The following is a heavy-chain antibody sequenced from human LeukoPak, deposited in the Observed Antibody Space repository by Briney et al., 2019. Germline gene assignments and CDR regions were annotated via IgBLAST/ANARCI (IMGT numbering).Heavy chain of an antibody. J-gene: IGHJ4*02. CDR1: GFTFNMYG. Sequence: GGSLRLSCAASGFTFNMYGMNWVRQTPGKGLEWVAGISNDGTTKVYADSVKGRFTISRDSSKNSMYLQMNSLRAEDTAVYYCAKAAYCTSTSCHFSGYAQRPLDSWGQGTLVTVSS. V-gene: IGHV3-30*18. CDR3: AKAAYCTSTSCHFSGYAQRPLDS. D-gene: IGHD2-2*01. CDR2: ISNDGTTK.